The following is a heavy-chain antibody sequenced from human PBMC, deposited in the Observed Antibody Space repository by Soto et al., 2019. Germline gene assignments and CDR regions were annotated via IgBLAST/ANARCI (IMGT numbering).Heavy chain of an antibody. CDR2: INHSGST. Sequence: PSETLSLTCAVYGGSFSGYYWSWIRQPPGKGLEWIGEINHSGSTNYNPSLKSRVTISVDTSKNQFSLKLSSVTAADTAVYYCARGVNYDFWSGYYSGYYYYMDVWGKGTTVTVSS. V-gene: IGHV4-34*01. CDR1: GGSFSGYY. D-gene: IGHD3-3*01. CDR3: ARGVNYDFWSGYYSGYYYYMDV. J-gene: IGHJ6*03.